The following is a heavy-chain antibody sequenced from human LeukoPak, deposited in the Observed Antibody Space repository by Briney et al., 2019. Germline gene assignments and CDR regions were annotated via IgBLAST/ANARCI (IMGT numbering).Heavy chain of an antibody. CDR1: GGSFSGYY. Sequence: SETLSLTCAVYGGSFSGYYWSWIRQPPGKGLEWIGEINHSGSNNYNPSLKSRVTISVDTSKNQCSLKLSSVPAADTAVYYCARGCSAYYYSYMDVWGKGTTVTVSS. CDR2: INHSGSN. V-gene: IGHV4-34*01. J-gene: IGHJ6*03. CDR3: ARGCSAYYYSYMDV. D-gene: IGHD2-15*01.